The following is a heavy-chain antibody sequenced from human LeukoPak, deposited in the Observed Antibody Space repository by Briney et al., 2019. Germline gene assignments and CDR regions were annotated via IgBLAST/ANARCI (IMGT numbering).Heavy chain of an antibody. CDR1: GYTFTSYD. Sequence: GASVKVSCKASGYTFTSYDINWVRQAPGQGLEWMGWINPNIGDASYAQKFQDRVTMTRDRSINTAYMELSRLTSDDTAVYYCARMALDGGDSIGFDSWGQGTLVTVSS. V-gene: IGHV1-2*02. D-gene: IGHD2-21*02. CDR3: ARMALDGGDSIGFDS. J-gene: IGHJ5*01. CDR2: INPNIGDA.